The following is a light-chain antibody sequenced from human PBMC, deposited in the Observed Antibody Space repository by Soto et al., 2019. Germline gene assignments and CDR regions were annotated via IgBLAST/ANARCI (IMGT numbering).Light chain of an antibody. CDR1: QILVHSDGNTY. CDR2: KVS. CDR3: VQTIHWPWT. V-gene: IGKV2-30*02. Sequence: EVVLTQTKLSLPVTPGQPASISCRSSQILVHSDGNTYLNWLQQRPGQSPRRLIYKVSNRDSGVPDRFSGRGSGTDFTLKISRVEAEDVRVYYCVQTIHWPWTFGQGTKVDI. J-gene: IGKJ1*01.